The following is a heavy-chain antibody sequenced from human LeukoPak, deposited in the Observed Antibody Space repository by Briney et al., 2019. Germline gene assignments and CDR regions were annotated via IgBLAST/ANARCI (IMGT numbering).Heavy chain of an antibody. D-gene: IGHD3-22*01. V-gene: IGHV3-66*01. J-gene: IGHJ4*02. CDR2: IYSGGST. CDR3: AIHLGHYYDSSGSIDY. Sequence: GGSLRLSCAASGFTFSCYGMHWVRQAPGKGLEWVSVIYSGGSTYYADSVKGRFTISRDNSKNTLYLQMNSLRAEDTAVYYCAIHLGHYYDSSGSIDYWGQGTLVTVSS. CDR1: GFTFSCYG.